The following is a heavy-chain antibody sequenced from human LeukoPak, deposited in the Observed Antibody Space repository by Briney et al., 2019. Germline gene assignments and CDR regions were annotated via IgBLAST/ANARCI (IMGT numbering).Heavy chain of an antibody. CDR2: INWNGGST. CDR3: AKATYSSSWTVGY. D-gene: IGHD6-13*01. V-gene: IGHV3-20*04. CDR1: GFTFDDYG. J-gene: IGHJ4*02. Sequence: GGSLRLSCAASGFTFDDYGMSWVRQAPGKGLEWVSGINWNGGSTGYADSVKGRFTISRDNAKNSLYLQMNSLRAEDTAVYYCAKATYSSSWTVGYWGQGTLVTVSS.